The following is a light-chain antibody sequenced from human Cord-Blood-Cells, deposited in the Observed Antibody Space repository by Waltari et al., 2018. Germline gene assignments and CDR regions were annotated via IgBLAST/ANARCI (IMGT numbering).Light chain of an antibody. J-gene: IGLJ1*01. Sequence: QSALTQPRSVSGSPGQSVTISCARPSRDVGGYHYVSWYQQHPGKAPKLMIYDVSKRPSGVPDRFSGSKSGNTASLTISGLQAEDEADYYCCSYAGSYTYVFGTGTKVTVL. CDR3: CSYAGSYTYV. V-gene: IGLV2-11*01. CDR1: SRDVGGYHY. CDR2: DVS.